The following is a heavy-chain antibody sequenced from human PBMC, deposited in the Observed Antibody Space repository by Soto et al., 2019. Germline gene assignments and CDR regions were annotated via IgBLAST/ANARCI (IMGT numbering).Heavy chain of an antibody. V-gene: IGHV3-23*01. CDR1: GFVVSRYA. D-gene: IGHD6-19*01. CDR3: AKTTDGWFSAFEI. Sequence: GGSLRLSCGASGFVVSRYAMGWVRQAPGKGLEWVSAISGSGTTAYYADSVKGRFIFSRDNPKNTMYLQMNSLRAEDTAVYFCAKTTDGWFSAFEIWGQGTVLTVSS. CDR2: ISGSGTTA. J-gene: IGHJ3*02.